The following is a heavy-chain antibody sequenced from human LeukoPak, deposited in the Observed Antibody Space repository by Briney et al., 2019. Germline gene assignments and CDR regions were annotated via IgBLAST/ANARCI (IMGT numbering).Heavy chain of an antibody. D-gene: IGHD5-18*01. CDR3: ARQLWFGGREFDY. Sequence: SETLSLTCTVSGGSISSYYWSWIRQPPGKGLEWIGYIYYSGSTNYNPSLKSRVTISVDTSKNQFSLKLSSVTAADTAVYYCARQLWFGGREFDYWGQGTLVTVSS. CDR1: GGSISSYY. J-gene: IGHJ4*02. V-gene: IGHV4-59*08. CDR2: IYYSGST.